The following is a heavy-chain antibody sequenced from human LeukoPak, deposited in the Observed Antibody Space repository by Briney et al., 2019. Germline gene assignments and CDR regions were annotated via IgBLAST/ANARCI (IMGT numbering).Heavy chain of an antibody. CDR1: GFTFSSYD. V-gene: IGHV3-13*01. Sequence: GGSLRLSCAASGFTFSSYDMHWVRQATGKGLEWVSAIGTAGDTYYPGSVKGRFTISRENAQNTLCLQMDGLRAGDTAVYYCARASRIAVAGTGGAYYYYYCGMDVWGQGTTVTVSS. D-gene: IGHD6-19*01. CDR2: IGTAGDT. CDR3: ARASRIAVAGTGGAYYYYYCGMDV. J-gene: IGHJ6*02.